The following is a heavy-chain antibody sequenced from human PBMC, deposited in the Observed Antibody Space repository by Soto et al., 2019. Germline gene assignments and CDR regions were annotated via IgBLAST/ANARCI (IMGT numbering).Heavy chain of an antibody. V-gene: IGHV3-73*02. J-gene: IGHJ4*02. D-gene: IGHD2-21*01. CDR2: IRNKVNTYAT. CDR1: GFTFTDSA. CDR3: SRRRDWTATDPLDY. Sequence: EVQLVESGGGLVQPGGSLKLSCAASGFTFTDSAIHWVRQASGKGPEWVGRIRNKVNTYATAYAASVKGRFTISRDDATGPTYLKMNSLKTEDTAVYYCSRRRDWTATDPLDYWGQGTLVTVSS.